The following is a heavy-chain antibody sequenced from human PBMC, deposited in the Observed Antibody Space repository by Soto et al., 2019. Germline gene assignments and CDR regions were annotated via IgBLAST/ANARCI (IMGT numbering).Heavy chain of an antibody. V-gene: IGHV4-34*01. J-gene: IGHJ5*02. D-gene: IGHD2-2*01. CDR3: ARASCSSKRCYLFYWFDP. Sequence: PSETLSLTCAVYGGSFSGYYWSWIRQPPGKGLEWIGEINHSGSTNYNPSLKSRVTISVDTSKNQFSLKLSSVTAADTAVYYCARASCSSKRCYLFYWFDPWGQGTLVTVYS. CDR1: GGSFSGYY. CDR2: INHSGST.